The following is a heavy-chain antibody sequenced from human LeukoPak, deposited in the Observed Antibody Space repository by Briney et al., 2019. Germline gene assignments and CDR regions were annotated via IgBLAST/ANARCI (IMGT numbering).Heavy chain of an antibody. CDR3: ARDLGYDSSGYHY. CDR1: GYTFTDYY. CDR2: INPNSGDT. J-gene: IGHJ4*02. D-gene: IGHD3-22*01. Sequence: ASVKVSCKASGYTFTDYYMHWVRQAPGQGLEWMGWINPNSGDTNYAQKFQGRVTMTRDTSISTAYMELSRLRSDDTAAYYCARDLGYDSSGYHYWGQGTLVTVSS. V-gene: IGHV1-2*02.